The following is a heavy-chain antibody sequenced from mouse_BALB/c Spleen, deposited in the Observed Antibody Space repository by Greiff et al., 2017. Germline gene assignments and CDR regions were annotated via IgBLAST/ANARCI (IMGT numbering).Heavy chain of an antibody. CDR2: ISSGGGST. CDR1: GFAFSSYD. D-gene: IGHD2-1*01. V-gene: IGHV5-12-1*01. Sequence: EVMLVESGGGLVKPGGSLKLSCAASGFAFSSYDMSWVRQTPEKRLEWVAYISSGGGSTYYPDTVKGRFTISRDNAKNTLYLQMSSLKSEDTAMYYCARQGGYGNYGEAWFAYWGQGTLVTVSA. CDR3: ARQGGYGNYGEAWFAY. J-gene: IGHJ3*01.